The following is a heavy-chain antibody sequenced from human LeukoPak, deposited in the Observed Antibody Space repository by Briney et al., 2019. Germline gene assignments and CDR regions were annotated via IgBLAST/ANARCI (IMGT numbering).Heavy chain of an antibody. CDR2: INWNGGST. D-gene: IGHD4-17*01. CDR1: GFTSDDYG. V-gene: IGHV3-20*04. J-gene: IGHJ6*03. CDR3: ARVATVTTWGDLYYYYYMDV. Sequence: TGGSLRLXCAASGFTSDDYGMSWVRQAPGKGLEWVSGINWNGGSTGYADSVKGRFTISRDNAKNSLYLQMNSLRAEDTALYYCARVATVTTWGDLYYYYYMDVWGKGTTVTVSS.